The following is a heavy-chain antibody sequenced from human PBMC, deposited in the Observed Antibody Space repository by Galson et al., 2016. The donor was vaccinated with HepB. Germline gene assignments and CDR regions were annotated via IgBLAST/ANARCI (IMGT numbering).Heavy chain of an antibody. CDR3: AKESDGVAVSGKSPQIDH. Sequence: SLRLSCAASGFTFSTYAMHWVRQAPGKGLEWVAVTSHDGNNKYYADSVKGRFAISRDNSKSTLFLQMDSLRAEDTAVYYCAKESDGVAVSGKSPQIDHWGQGSLVTVSS. V-gene: IGHV3-30*18. CDR1: GFTFSTYA. D-gene: IGHD6-19*01. J-gene: IGHJ4*02. CDR2: TSHDGNNK.